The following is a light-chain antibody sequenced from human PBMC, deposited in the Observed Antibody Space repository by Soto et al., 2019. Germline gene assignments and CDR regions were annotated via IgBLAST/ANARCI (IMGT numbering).Light chain of an antibody. V-gene: IGLV1-47*02. CDR2: SNN. Sequence: QSVLTQPPSASGTPGQRVTISCSGSSSNIGSNYVYWYQQLPGTAPKLLIYSNNQRPSWVPDRFSGSKSGTSASLAISWLLSEDEADYYCAAWYDSLSGYVFGTGTKVTVL. J-gene: IGLJ1*01. CDR3: AAWYDSLSGYV. CDR1: SSNIGSNY.